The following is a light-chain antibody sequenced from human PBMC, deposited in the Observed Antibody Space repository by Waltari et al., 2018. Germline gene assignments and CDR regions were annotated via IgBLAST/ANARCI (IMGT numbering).Light chain of an antibody. CDR1: QTVLYNYNNKNH. CDR3: QQYFSYPRT. Sequence: DIVMTQSPDSLAVSLAERATINCQSSQTVLYNYNNKNHLAWFQQKPGQPPKLLISWGSTRESGVPDRFSGSGSGTAFTLTISNLQAEDEAVYYCQQYFSYPRTFGLGTKVEI. CDR2: WGS. J-gene: IGKJ2*01. V-gene: IGKV4-1*01.